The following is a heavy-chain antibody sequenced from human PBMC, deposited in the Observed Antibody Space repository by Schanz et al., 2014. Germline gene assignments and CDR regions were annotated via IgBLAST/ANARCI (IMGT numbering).Heavy chain of an antibody. J-gene: IGHJ6*03. CDR1: GYTFTSYG. CDR2: MNPKTGNT. CDR3: ARALKGKVAIFGVIAAQNYYYMDV. V-gene: IGHV1-8*02. D-gene: IGHD3-3*01. Sequence: QVQLVQSGAEVKKHGASVKVSCKASGYTFTSYGINWVRQATGQGLEWMGWMNPKTGNTDHAQKFQGRVSMTWDTSTSTAYLDLSRLRSEDTGVYYCARALKGKVAIFGVIAAQNYYYMDVWGKGTTVTVSS.